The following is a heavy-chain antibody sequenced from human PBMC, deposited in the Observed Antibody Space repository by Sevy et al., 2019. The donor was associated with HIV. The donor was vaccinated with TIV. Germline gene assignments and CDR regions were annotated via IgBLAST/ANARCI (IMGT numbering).Heavy chain of an antibody. CDR2: ISSNGGST. CDR3: VKDQGIVVVTRSYYGMDV. J-gene: IGHJ6*02. Sequence: GGSLRLPCSASGFTFSSYAMHWVRQAPGKGLEYVSAISSNGGSTYYADSVKGRFTISRDNSKNTLYLQMSSLRAEDTAVYYCVKDQGIVVVTRSYYGMDVWGQGTTVTVSS. D-gene: IGHD3-22*01. V-gene: IGHV3-64D*06. CDR1: GFTFSSYA.